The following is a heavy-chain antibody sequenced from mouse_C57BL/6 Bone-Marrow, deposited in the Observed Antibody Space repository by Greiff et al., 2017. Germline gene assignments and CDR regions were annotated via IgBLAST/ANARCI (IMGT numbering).Heavy chain of an antibody. D-gene: IGHD2-5*01. CDR2: INPYNGGT. CDR1: GYSFTDYY. Sequence: VQLQQSGPVLVKPGASVKMSCKASGYSFTDYYMNWVKQSLGKSLEWIGVINPYNGGTSYNQKFKGKATLTVDKSSSTAYMELNSLTSEDSAVYYCARYSKGYFDVWGTGTTVTVSS. V-gene: IGHV1-19*01. J-gene: IGHJ1*03. CDR3: ARYSKGYFDV.